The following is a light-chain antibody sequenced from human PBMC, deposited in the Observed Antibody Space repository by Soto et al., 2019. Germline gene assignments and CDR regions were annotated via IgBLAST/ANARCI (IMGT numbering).Light chain of an antibody. CDR3: SSYAGNNNVV. V-gene: IGLV2-8*01. Sequence: QSVLTQPPSASGSHGQSVTISCTGTSRDVGSYNYVSWYQQHPGKAPKLLIYEVTKRPSGVPDRFSGSKSGNTASLTVSGLQAEDEADYFCSSYAGNNNVVFGGGTKLTVL. CDR1: SRDVGSYNY. J-gene: IGLJ3*02. CDR2: EVT.